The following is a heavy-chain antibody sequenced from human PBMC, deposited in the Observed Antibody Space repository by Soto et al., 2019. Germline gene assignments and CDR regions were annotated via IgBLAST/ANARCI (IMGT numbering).Heavy chain of an antibody. CDR1: GGSISSSSYY. CDR3: ARLAGRWPYYFDY. Sequence: PSETLSLTCTVSGGSISSSSYYWGWIRQPPGKGLEWIGSIYYSGSTYYNPSLKSRVTISVDTSKNQFSLKLSSVTAADTAVYYCARLAGRWPYYFDYWGQGTLVTVSS. CDR2: IYYSGST. D-gene: IGHD2-15*01. J-gene: IGHJ4*02. V-gene: IGHV4-39*01.